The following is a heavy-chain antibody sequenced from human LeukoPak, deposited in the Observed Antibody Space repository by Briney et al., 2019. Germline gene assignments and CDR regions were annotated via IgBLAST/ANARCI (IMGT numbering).Heavy chain of an antibody. J-gene: IGHJ4*02. CDR2: MNPNSGNT. V-gene: IGHV1-8*02. Sequence: ASVKVSCKASGYTFTSYYMHWVRQAPGQGLEWMGWMNPNSGNTGYAQKFQGRVTMTRNTSISTAYMELSSLRSEDTAVYYCARTEGYYYDSSGLNYWGQGTLVTVSS. D-gene: IGHD3-22*01. CDR3: ARTEGYYYDSSGLNY. CDR1: GYTFTSYY.